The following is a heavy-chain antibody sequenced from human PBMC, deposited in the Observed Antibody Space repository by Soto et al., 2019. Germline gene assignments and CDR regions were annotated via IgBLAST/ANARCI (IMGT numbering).Heavy chain of an antibody. D-gene: IGHD5-12*01. J-gene: IGHJ3*02. CDR3: ARTIVSTFEFAFDI. Sequence: SETLSLTCTVSGGSISSYYWSWIRQPPGKGLEWIGYIYYSGSTNYNPSLKSRVTISVDTSKNQFSLKLSSVTAADTAVYYCARTIVSTFEFAFDIWGQGTMVTVSS. CDR2: IYYSGST. CDR1: GGSISSYY. V-gene: IGHV4-59*01.